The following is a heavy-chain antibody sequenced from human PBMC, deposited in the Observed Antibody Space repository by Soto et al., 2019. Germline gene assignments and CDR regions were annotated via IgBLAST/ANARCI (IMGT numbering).Heavy chain of an antibody. CDR3: ARAGAVRYFDWLLAPFDY. J-gene: IGHJ4*02. V-gene: IGHV3-7*03. D-gene: IGHD3-9*01. CDR2: IRRGGSEI. CDR1: GFTFSGHT. Sequence: PGGSLRLSCAASGFTFSGHTINWVRQAPGKGLEWVANIRRGGSEIYYVDSVKGRFTISRDNAKNSLYLQMNSLRAEDTAVYYCARAGAVRYFDWLLAPFDYWGQGTLVTVSS.